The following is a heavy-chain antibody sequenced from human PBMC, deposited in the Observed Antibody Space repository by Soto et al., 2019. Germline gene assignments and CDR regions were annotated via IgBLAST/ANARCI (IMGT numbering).Heavy chain of an antibody. CDR3: ARASKVRGIYYYFMDV. CDR1: GFTLSDHY. J-gene: IGHJ6*03. D-gene: IGHD3-10*01. Sequence: EVQLVESGGGLVQPGGSLRLSCAASGFTLSDHYMDWVRQAPGKGLEWVGRSTNRGKSYITEYAASVRGRFTISRDDSENSLYLHMNSLKSDDTAVYYCARASKVRGIYYYFMDVWGRGTSVTVSS. V-gene: IGHV3-72*01. CDR2: STNRGKSYIT.